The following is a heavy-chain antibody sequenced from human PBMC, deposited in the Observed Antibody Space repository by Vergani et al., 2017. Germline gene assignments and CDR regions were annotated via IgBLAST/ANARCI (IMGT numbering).Heavy chain of an antibody. CDR1: GGTFSSYA. CDR2: IIPIFGTA. CDR3: ARGYYDILTGYYNHAFDI. D-gene: IGHD3-9*01. J-gene: IGHJ3*02. Sequence: QVQLVQSGAEVKKPGSSVKVSCKASGGTFSSYAISWVRQAPGQGLEWMGGIIPIFGTANYAQKFQGRVPITAAESTITASMELSSLRSEDTAVYYCARGYYDILTGYYNHAFDIWGQGTMVTVSS. V-gene: IGHV1-69*01.